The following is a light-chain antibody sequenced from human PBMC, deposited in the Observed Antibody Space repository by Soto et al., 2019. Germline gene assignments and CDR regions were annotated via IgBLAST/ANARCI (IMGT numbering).Light chain of an antibody. CDR1: SSDVGGYNY. J-gene: IGLJ1*01. Sequence: QSALTQPASVSGSPGQSITISCTGTSSDVGGYNYVSWYQQHPGKAPKLMIYEVSNRPSGVSNRFSGSKSGNTASLTISGLQAEDEADYYCSSYPSSGYVFGTGTKLTVL. V-gene: IGLV2-14*01. CDR3: SSYPSSGYV. CDR2: EVS.